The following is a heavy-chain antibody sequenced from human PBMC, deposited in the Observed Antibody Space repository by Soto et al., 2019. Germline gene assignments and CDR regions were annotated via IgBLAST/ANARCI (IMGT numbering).Heavy chain of an antibody. CDR2: IIPNFGTV. J-gene: IGHJ6*02. Sequence: QVQLEQSGAEVKKPGSSVKVSCKASGGTFNSYAISWVRQVPGEGPEWMGGIIPNFGTVNYAQKFQGRVTIIADESTSSAYMELRSLRSDDTAVYYCARDLRLYVVTGMITDYYGMDVWGQGTAVTVSS. CDR3: ARDLRLYVVTGMITDYYGMDV. D-gene: IGHD3-16*01. V-gene: IGHV1-69*01. CDR1: GGTFNSYA.